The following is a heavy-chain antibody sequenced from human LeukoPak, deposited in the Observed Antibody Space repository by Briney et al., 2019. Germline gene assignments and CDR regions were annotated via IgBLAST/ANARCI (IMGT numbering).Heavy chain of an antibody. CDR3: ARAYNIMTTVVTPVY. V-gene: IGHV1-46*01. D-gene: IGHD4-23*01. CDR1: GYTFTSYY. Sequence: ASVTVSCKASGYTFTSYYMHWVRQAPGQGLEWMGIINPSGGSTSYAQKFQGRVTMTRDTSTSTVYMELSSLRSEDTAVYYCARAYNIMTTVVTPVYWGQGTLVTVSS. CDR2: INPSGGST. J-gene: IGHJ4*02.